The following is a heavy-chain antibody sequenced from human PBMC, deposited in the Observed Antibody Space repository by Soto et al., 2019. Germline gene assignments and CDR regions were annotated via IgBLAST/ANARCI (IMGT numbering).Heavy chain of an antibody. Sequence: GGSLRLSCAASGFTFSSYSMNWVRQAPGKGLEWVSSISSSSSYIYYADSVKGRFTISRDNAKNSLYLQMNSLGAEDTAVYYCARDRSDSSSWSRGRYYGMDVWGQGTTVTVSS. CDR3: ARDRSDSSSWSRGRYYGMDV. J-gene: IGHJ6*02. CDR2: ISSSSSYI. CDR1: GFTFSSYS. V-gene: IGHV3-21*01. D-gene: IGHD6-13*01.